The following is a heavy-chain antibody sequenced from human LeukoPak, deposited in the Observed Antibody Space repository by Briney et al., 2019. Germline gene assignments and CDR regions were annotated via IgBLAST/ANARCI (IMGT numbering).Heavy chain of an antibody. J-gene: IGHJ4*02. D-gene: IGHD3-3*01. CDR1: GYTFTGHF. Sequence: ASVKVFCKTSGYTFTGHFMNWVRQAPEQGLEWMGWIKPKSGATAYAQKFQGRVTMTRDTAINTAYLEVSGLTPDDTAVYYCARVREWEEISGAIPDYFDYWGQGTLITVSS. CDR3: ARVREWEEISGAIPDYFDY. V-gene: IGHV1-2*02. CDR2: IKPKSGAT.